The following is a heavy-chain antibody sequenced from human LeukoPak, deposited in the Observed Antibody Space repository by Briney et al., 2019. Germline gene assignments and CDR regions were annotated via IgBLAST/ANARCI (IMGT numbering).Heavy chain of an antibody. CDR3: AKIAQPGWDHYYFDY. D-gene: IGHD1-26*01. V-gene: IGHV3-11*01. J-gene: IGHJ4*02. Sequence: PGGSLRLSCAASGFTFSDYYMSWIRQAPGKGLERVSYISSSGSTIYYADSVKGRFTISRDNAKNSLYLQMNSLRADDTAVYYCAKIAQPGWDHYYFDYWGQGALVTVSS. CDR1: GFTFSDYY. CDR2: ISSSGSTI.